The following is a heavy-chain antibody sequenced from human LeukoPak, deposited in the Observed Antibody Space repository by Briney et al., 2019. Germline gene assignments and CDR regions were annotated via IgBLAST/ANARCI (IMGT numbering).Heavy chain of an antibody. V-gene: IGHV3-21*01. CDR2: ISSSSSYI. CDR1: GFTFSSYW. Sequence: PGGSLRLSCAASGFTFSSYWMNWVRQAPGKGLEWVSSISSSSSYIYYADSVKGRFTISRDNAKNSLYLQMNSLRAEDTAVYYCARDITMVRENAFDIWGQGTMVTVSS. J-gene: IGHJ3*02. D-gene: IGHD3-10*01. CDR3: ARDITMVRENAFDI.